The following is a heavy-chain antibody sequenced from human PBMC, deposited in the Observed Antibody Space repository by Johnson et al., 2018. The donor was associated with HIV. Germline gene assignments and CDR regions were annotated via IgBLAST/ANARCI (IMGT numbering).Heavy chain of an antibody. CDR1: GFTVTSNY. Sequence: QVLLLESGGGLVQPGGSLRLSCAASGFTVTSNYMSWVRQAPGKGLEWVAVISYDGSNKYYADSVKGRFTISRDNSKNTLYLQMNSLRAEDTAVYYCARDPSAVEQLDDAFDIWGQGTMVTVSS. CDR2: ISYDGSNK. V-gene: IGHV3-30*03. D-gene: IGHD6-6*01. CDR3: ARDPSAVEQLDDAFDI. J-gene: IGHJ3*02.